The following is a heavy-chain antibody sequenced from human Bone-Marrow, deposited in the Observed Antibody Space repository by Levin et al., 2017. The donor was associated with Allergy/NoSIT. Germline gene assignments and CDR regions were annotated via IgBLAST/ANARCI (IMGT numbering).Heavy chain of an antibody. Sequence: PGGSLRLSCATSGFAFDEYGMSWVRQAPGKGLEWVSGIYWNGGSTFYADSVKGRFTISRDNAKKSLYLQMNSLRAEDTAFYYCARAFSTSSYGPDYWGQGTLVTVSS. CDR3: ARAFSTSSYGPDY. V-gene: IGHV3-20*04. J-gene: IGHJ4*02. D-gene: IGHD2-2*01. CDR1: GFAFDEYG. CDR2: IYWNGGST.